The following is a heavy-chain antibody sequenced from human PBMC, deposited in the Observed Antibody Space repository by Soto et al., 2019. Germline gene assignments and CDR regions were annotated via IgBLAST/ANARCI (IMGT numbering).Heavy chain of an antibody. CDR2: IYYSGST. J-gene: IGHJ3*02. CDR3: ARXPPRNIVLMMYASAFDI. V-gene: IGHV4-39*01. Sequence: SETLSLTCTVSGGSISSSSYYWGWIRQPPGKGLEWIGSIYYSGSTYYNPSLKSRVTISVDTSKNQFSLKLSSVTAADTAVYYCARXPPRNIVLMMYASAFDIWGQGTMVTVSS. D-gene: IGHD2-8*01. CDR1: GGSISSSSYY.